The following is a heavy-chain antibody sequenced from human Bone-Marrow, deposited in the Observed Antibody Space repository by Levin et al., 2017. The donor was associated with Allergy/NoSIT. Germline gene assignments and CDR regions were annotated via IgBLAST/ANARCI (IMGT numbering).Heavy chain of an antibody. CDR3: ARDSLGHSSSWYFFDL. Sequence: PVASVKVSCTASGFAFGRHTMHWVRQAPGKGLEWVASISSSGTYIFYADSLKGRFTISRDNAKNSLYLQVHSLRGDETAVYYCARDSLGHSSSWYFFDLWGQGTLVTVSS. CDR2: ISSSGTYI. D-gene: IGHD6-13*01. V-gene: IGHV3-21*06. J-gene: IGHJ4*02. CDR1: GFAFGRHT.